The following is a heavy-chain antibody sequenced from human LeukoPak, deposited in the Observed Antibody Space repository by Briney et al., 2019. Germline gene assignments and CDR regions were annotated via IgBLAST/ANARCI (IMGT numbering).Heavy chain of an antibody. CDR3: AKDQNCSGGSCYSGY. CDR1: GFTFSSYG. V-gene: IGHV3-30*18. Sequence: PGGSLRLSCAASGFTFSSYGMHWVRQAPGKGLEWVAVISYDGSNKYYADSVKGRFTISRDNSKNTLYLQMNSLRAEDTAVYYCAKDQNCSGGSCYSGYWGQGTLVTVSS. D-gene: IGHD2-15*01. J-gene: IGHJ4*02. CDR2: ISYDGSNK.